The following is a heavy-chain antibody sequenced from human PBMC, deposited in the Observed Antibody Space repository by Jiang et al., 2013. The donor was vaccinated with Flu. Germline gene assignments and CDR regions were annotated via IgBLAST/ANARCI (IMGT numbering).Heavy chain of an antibody. CDR3: ARNGGEWLQLRPFDY. CDR1: GDSVSSNSAA. CDR2: TYYRSKWYN. Sequence: LAQTLSLTCAISGDSVSSNSAAWNWIRQSPSRGLEWLGRTYYRSKWYNDYAVSVKSRITINPDTSKNQFSLQLNSVTPEDTAVYYCARNGGEWLQLRPFDYWGQGTLVTVSS. V-gene: IGHV6-1*01. J-gene: IGHJ4*02. D-gene: IGHD5-24*01.